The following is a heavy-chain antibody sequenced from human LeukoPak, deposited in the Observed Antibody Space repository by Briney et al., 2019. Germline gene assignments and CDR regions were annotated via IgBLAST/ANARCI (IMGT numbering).Heavy chain of an antibody. J-gene: IGHJ3*02. CDR2: IYSGGST. D-gene: IGHD5-24*01. CDR3: ASEGDGYPGGAFDI. V-gene: IGHV3-53*01. Sequence: PGGSLRLSCAASGFTVSSNCMSWVRQAPGKGLEWVSVIYSGGSTYYADSVKGRFTISRDNSKNTLYLQMNSLRAEDTAVYYCASEGDGYPGGAFDIWGQGTMVTVSS. CDR1: GFTVSSNC.